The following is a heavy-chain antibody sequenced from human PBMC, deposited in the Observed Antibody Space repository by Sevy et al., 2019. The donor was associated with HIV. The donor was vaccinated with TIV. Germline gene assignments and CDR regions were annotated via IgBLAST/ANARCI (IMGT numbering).Heavy chain of an antibody. CDR2: IGTAGDP. D-gene: IGHD4-17*01. J-gene: IGHJ4*02. V-gene: IGHV3-13*05. Sequence: GGSLRLSCAASGFTFSSYDMHWVRQATGKGLDWVSAIGTAGDPYYPGSVKGRFTISRENAKNSLYLQMNSLRAGETAVYYCARGSLTRLGFDYWGQGTLVTVSS. CDR1: GFTFSSYD. CDR3: ARGSLTRLGFDY.